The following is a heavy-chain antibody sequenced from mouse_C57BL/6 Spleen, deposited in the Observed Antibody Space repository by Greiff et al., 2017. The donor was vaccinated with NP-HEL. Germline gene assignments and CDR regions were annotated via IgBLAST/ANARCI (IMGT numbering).Heavy chain of an antibody. CDR3: ARHYYGSSYYFDY. CDR2: IHPNSGST. D-gene: IGHD1-1*01. V-gene: IGHV1-64*01. J-gene: IGHJ2*01. CDR1: GYTFTSYW. Sequence: QVHVKQPGAELVKPGASVKLSCKASGYTFTSYWMHWVKQRPGQGLEWIGMIHPNSGSTNYNEKFKSKATLTVDKSSSTAYMQLSSLTSEDSAVYYCARHYYGSSYYFDYWGQGTTLTVSS.